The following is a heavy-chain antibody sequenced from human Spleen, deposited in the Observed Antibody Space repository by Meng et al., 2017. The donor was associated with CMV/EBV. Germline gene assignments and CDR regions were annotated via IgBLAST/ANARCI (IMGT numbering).Heavy chain of an antibody. D-gene: IGHD6-13*01. J-gene: IGHJ4*02. V-gene: IGHV1-46*01. CDR1: GYTFTSYY. CDR2: INPSGGST. CDR3: ARPSGYSSSWYRVGDQSHFDY. Sequence: ASVKVSCKASGYTFTSYYMHWVRQAPGQGLEWMGIINPSGGSTSYAQKFQGRVTMTRDTSTSTVYMELSSLRSEDTAVYYCARPSGYSSSWYRVGDQSHFDYWGQGTLVTVSS.